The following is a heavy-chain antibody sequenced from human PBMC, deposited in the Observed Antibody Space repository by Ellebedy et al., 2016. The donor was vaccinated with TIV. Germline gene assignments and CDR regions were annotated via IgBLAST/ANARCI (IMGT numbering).Heavy chain of an antibody. CDR3: TRDLTNKVSGDY. CDR1: GGTFRSYA. CDR2: INPNSGGT. V-gene: IGHV1-2*02. Sequence: AASVKVSCKASGGTFRSYAISWLRQAPGQGLEWMAWINPNSGGTNYAQKFQGRVTVTRDTSTSTAFLELSRLRSDDTAVYYCTRDLTNKVSGDYWGQGTLVTVSS. J-gene: IGHJ4*02. D-gene: IGHD5/OR15-5a*01.